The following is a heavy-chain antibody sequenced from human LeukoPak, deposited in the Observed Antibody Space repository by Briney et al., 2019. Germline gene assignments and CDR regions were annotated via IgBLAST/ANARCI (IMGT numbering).Heavy chain of an antibody. Sequence: SETLSLTCTVSGGSISSYYWSWIRQPPGKGLEWIGYIYYSGSTNYNPSLKSRVTISVDTSKNQFSLKLSSVTAADTAVYYCARAPYYYDSSGSYYYGMDVWGQGTTVTVSS. J-gene: IGHJ6*02. V-gene: IGHV4-59*01. D-gene: IGHD3-22*01. CDR1: GGSISSYY. CDR2: IYYSGST. CDR3: ARAPYYYDSSGSYYYGMDV.